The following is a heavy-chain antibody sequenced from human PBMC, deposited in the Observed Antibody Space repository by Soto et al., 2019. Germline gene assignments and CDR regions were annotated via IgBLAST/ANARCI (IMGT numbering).Heavy chain of an antibody. CDR2: ISWNSGSI. CDR3: AKGPKSYFDILSGFIRY. V-gene: IGHV3-9*01. CDR1: GFTFDDYA. Sequence: GGSLRLSCAASGFTFDDYAMHWVRQAPWKGLEWVSGISWNSGSIGYADSVRGRFTISRDNAKNSLYLQMNSLRAEDTALYYCAKGPKSYFDILSGFIRYWGQGTLVTVSS. J-gene: IGHJ4*02. D-gene: IGHD3-9*01.